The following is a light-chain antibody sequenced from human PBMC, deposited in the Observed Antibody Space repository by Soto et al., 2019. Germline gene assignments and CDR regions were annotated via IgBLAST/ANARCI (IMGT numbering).Light chain of an antibody. CDR2: EGT. CDR3: CSYAGSDTPAI. V-gene: IGLV2-23*01. J-gene: IGLJ2*01. Sequence: QSVLTQPASVSGSPGQSITISCTGSSSNVGRYNLVSWYQQHPGKAPKLMIYEGTKRPSGVSNRFSGSKSGNTASLTISGLQAEYEADYYCCSYAGSDTPAIFGGGTKLTVL. CDR1: SSNVGRYNL.